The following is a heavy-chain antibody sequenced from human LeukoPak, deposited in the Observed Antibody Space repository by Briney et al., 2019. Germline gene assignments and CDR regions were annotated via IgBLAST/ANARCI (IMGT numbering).Heavy chain of an antibody. CDR3: ARALSRIAAAGRNWFDP. V-gene: IGHV6-1*01. CDR1: GDSVSSNSAA. J-gene: IGHJ5*02. CDR2: TYYRSKWYN. Sequence: SQTLSLTCAISGDSVSSNSAASNWIRQSPTRGLEWLGRTYYRSKWYNDYAVSMKSRITINPDTSKNQFSLQLNSVTPEDTAVYYCARALSRIAAAGRNWFDPWGQGTLVTVSS. D-gene: IGHD6-13*01.